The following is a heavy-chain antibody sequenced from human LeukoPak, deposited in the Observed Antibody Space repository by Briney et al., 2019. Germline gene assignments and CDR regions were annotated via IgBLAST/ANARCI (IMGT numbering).Heavy chain of an antibody. CDR2: ISGSGGST. J-gene: IGHJ4*02. Sequence: RGSLRLSCAASGFTFSSYGMSWVRQAPGKGLEWVSAISGSGGSTYYADSVKGRFTISRDNSKNTLYLQMNSLRAEDTAVYYCAKGGYYDSSPIDFDYWGQGTLVTVSS. CDR1: GFTFSSYG. CDR3: AKGGYYDSSPIDFDY. D-gene: IGHD3-22*01. V-gene: IGHV3-23*01.